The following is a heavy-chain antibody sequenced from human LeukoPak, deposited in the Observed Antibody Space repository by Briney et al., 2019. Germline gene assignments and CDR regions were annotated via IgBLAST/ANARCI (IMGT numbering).Heavy chain of an antibody. CDR2: INHSGST. V-gene: IGHV4-34*01. J-gene: IGHJ6*02. Sequence: SQTLSLTCAVYGGSVSGYCWRWIRQHPGKGLGWIGEINHSGSTNYNPSLKSRVTISVDTSQSQFSLKLSSVTAADTAVYYCARGHTLATYYNYYYGMDVWGQGTTATASS. D-gene: IGHD5-12*01. CDR3: ARGHTLATYYNYYYGMDV. CDR1: GGSVSGYC.